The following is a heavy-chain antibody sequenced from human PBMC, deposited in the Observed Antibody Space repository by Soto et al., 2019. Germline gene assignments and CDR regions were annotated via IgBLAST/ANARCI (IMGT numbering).Heavy chain of an antibody. CDR1: GYSFTSYW. J-gene: IGHJ6*02. CDR3: ARQRVAADTYYYYYYGMDV. V-gene: IGHV5-51*01. CDR2: IYPGDSDT. D-gene: IGHD2-15*01. Sequence: GESLKISCKGSGYSFTSYWIGWVRQMPGKGLEWMGIIYPGDSDTRYSPSFQGQVTISADKSISTAYLQWSSLKASDTAMYYCARQRVAADTYYYYYYGMDVWGQGTTVTVSS.